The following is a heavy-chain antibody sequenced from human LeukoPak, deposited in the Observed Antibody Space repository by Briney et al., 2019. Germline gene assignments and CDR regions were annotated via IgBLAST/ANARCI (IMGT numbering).Heavy chain of an antibody. J-gene: IGHJ3*02. D-gene: IGHD5-24*01. V-gene: IGHV4-59*01. CDR3: ARARGATIFQSAFDI. CDR2: IYNSGST. Sequence: SETLSLTCTVSGGSISSYYWSWIRQPPGKGLEWIGYIYNSGSTNYNSSLKSRVTISADTSKSQFSLKLSSVTAADTAVYYCARARGATIFQSAFDIWGQGTMVTVSS. CDR1: GGSISSYY.